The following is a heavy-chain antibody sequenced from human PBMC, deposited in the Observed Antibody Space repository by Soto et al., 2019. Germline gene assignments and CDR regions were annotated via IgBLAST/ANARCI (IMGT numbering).Heavy chain of an antibody. Sequence: QVHLVQSGAEVKKPGSSVKVSSKASGGTFSSYAISWVRQAPGQGLEWMGGIIPIFGTANYAQKFQGRVTITADESTSTAYMELSSLRSEDTAVYYCARTIPLYRPGYFDYWGQGTLVTVSS. V-gene: IGHV1-69*01. J-gene: IGHJ4*02. CDR1: GGTFSSYA. CDR2: IIPIFGTA. D-gene: IGHD2-8*01. CDR3: ARTIPLYRPGYFDY.